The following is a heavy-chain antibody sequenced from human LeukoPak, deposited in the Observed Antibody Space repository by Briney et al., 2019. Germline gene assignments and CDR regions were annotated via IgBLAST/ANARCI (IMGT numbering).Heavy chain of an antibody. J-gene: IGHJ5*02. CDR3: ARSKSIAAAGRAGFDP. CDR2: IHYSGST. V-gene: IGHV4-59*12. CDR1: GGSISSYY. Sequence: PSETLSLTCTVSGGSISSYYWSWIRQPPGQGLEWIGYIHYSGSTNYNPSLKSRVTISVDTSNNQFSLKLSSVTAADTAVYYCARSKSIAAAGRAGFDPWGQGTLVTVSS. D-gene: IGHD6-13*01.